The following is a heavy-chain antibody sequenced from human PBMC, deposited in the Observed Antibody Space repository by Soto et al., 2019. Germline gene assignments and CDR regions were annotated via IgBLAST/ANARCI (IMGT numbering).Heavy chain of an antibody. CDR1: GDSISSYS. Sequence: SETLSLTCSVSGDSISSYSWSWIRQPAGKGLEWLGRVYRGTSNYNPSLKSRLIMSLDTSKNQFSLNLRSVTAADTAVYYCARESLKETITMTVVIGHWGQGTQVTVSS. CDR2: VYRGTS. D-gene: IGHD3-22*01. V-gene: IGHV4-4*07. CDR3: ARESLKETITMTVVIGH. J-gene: IGHJ4*02.